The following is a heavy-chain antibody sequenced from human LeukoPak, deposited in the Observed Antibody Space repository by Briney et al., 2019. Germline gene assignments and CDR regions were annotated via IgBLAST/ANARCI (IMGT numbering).Heavy chain of an antibody. CDR2: IYYSGST. D-gene: IGHD3-10*01. CDR3: ARRRDGGLYNI. Sequence: SETLSFTCSVSGGSISSSNYYWGWVRQPPGKGLEWIGSIYYSGSTYYSPSLKSRVTISVDTSKNQFSLKLSSVTATDTAVYYCARRRDGGLYNIWGQGTMVTVSS. J-gene: IGHJ3*02. V-gene: IGHV4-39*01. CDR1: GGSISSSNYY.